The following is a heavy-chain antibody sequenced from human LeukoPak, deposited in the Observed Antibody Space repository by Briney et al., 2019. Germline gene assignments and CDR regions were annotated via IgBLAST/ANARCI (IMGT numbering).Heavy chain of an antibody. CDR1: GFTFGDYA. J-gene: IGHJ4*02. CDR3: IRTPVGAAGTHSDY. D-gene: IGHD6-13*01. Sequence: GGSLRLSGTASGFTFGDYAMSWVRQAPGKGLEWVGFIRSKAYGCATEYAGSVTGRLAISIGASKRVAYLQMNSLKTEDSGAYYCIRTPVGAAGTHSDYWGQGTPVTVSS. CDR2: IRSKAYGCAT. V-gene: IGHV3-49*04.